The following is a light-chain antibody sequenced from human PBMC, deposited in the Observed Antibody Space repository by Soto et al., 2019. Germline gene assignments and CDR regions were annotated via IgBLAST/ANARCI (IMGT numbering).Light chain of an antibody. J-gene: IGLJ2*01. CDR2: EVT. CDR3: SAYRSSITPVV. Sequence: QSALTQPASVSGSPGQSITISCTGSSSDVGGYNYVSWYQQHPGKAPKLMIYEVTNRPSGVSNRFSGSKSGNTASLTISGLQAEDEADYYCSAYRSSITPVVFGGGTKVTVL. CDR1: SSDVGGYNY. V-gene: IGLV2-14*01.